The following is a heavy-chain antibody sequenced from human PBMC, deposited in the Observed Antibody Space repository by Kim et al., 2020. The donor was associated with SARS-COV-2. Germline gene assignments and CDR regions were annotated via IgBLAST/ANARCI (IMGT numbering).Heavy chain of an antibody. CDR3: ARDLRYGSGGPDYYYYYGMDI. D-gene: IGHD3-10*01. CDR2: IIPIFVTA. CDR1: GGTFSSYA. Sequence: SVKVSCKASGGTFSSYAISWVRQAPGQGLEWMGGIIPIFVTANYAQKFQGRVTITADESTSTAYMELSSLRSEDTAVYYCARDLRYGSGGPDYYYYYGMDIWGQGTTVTVSS. V-gene: IGHV1-69*13. J-gene: IGHJ6*02.